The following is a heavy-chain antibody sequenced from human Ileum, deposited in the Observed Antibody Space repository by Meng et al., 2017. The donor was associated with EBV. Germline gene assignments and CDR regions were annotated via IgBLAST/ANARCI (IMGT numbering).Heavy chain of an antibody. Sequence: EGEVIEFGGGLVQPGGSLGLSCAASGVTVSSYWVHWVRQAPGKGLVWVSRINPDGSVINYADSVKGRFTISRDNAKNTVYLQMNNLRADDTAVYYCAKDCFGDKDSWGQGTLVTVSS. V-gene: IGHV3-74*01. J-gene: IGHJ4*02. CDR3: AKDCFGDKDS. CDR2: INPDGSVI. CDR1: GVTVSSYW. D-gene: IGHD2-21*01.